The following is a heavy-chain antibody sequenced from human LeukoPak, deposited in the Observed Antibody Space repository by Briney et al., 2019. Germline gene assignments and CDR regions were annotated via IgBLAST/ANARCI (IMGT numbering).Heavy chain of an antibody. D-gene: IGHD2-8*02. CDR2: TFYRSKWNN. CDR3: AHLRTGTSDVFDI. Sequence: SQTLSLTCAISGDTVSSKRAAWNWIRQSPLRGLEWLGRTFYRSKWNNDYAVSVKGRITIKPGTSKNQFSLQLNSVTPEDTAVYYCAHLRTGTSDVFDIWGQGTKVTVSS. CDR1: GDTVSSKRAA. V-gene: IGHV6-1*01. J-gene: IGHJ3*02.